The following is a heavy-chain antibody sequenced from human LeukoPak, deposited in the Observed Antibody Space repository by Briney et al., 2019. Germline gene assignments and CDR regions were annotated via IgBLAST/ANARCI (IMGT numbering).Heavy chain of an antibody. V-gene: IGHV4-39*01. CDR1: GGSISSTTYY. D-gene: IGHD4-17*01. Sequence: SETLSLTCIVSGGSISSTTYYWGWIRQPPGKRLEWIGSIYYSGNTYYNPSLKSRVTISIDTSNNHFSLKLSSVTAADTAVYYCARHYSGDLYYFDYWGQGTLVTVSS. CDR3: ARHYSGDLYYFDY. J-gene: IGHJ4*02. CDR2: IYYSGNT.